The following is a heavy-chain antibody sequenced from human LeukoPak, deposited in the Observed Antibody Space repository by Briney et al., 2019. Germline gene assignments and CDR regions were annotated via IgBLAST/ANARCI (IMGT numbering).Heavy chain of an antibody. CDR2: IYTSGST. J-gene: IGHJ5*02. Sequence: SETLSLTCTVSGGSISSGSYYWSWIRQPAGKGLEWIGRIYTSGSTNYNPSLKSRVTISVDTSKNQFSLKLSSVTAADTAVYYCARQHSWIQLRYNWFDPWGQGTLVTVSS. D-gene: IGHD5-18*01. CDR3: ARQHSWIQLRYNWFDP. CDR1: GGSISSGSYY. V-gene: IGHV4-61*02.